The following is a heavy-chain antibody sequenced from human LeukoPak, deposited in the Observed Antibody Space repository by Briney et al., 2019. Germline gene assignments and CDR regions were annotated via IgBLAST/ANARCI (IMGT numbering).Heavy chain of an antibody. Sequence: PGGSLRLSCAASGFTFSIYSMHWVRQAPGKGLEWVAVIWYDGSNKYYADSVKGRFTISRDNSKNTLYLQMNSLRAEDTAVYYCARDLGYFDYWGQGTLVTVSS. J-gene: IGHJ4*02. V-gene: IGHV3-33*08. CDR1: GFTFSIYS. CDR3: ARDLGYFDY. CDR2: IWYDGSNK.